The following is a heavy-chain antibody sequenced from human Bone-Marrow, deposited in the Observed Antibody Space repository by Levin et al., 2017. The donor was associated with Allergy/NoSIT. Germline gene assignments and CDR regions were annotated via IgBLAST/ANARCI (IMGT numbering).Heavy chain of an antibody. D-gene: IGHD6-25*01. Sequence: GESLKISCAASGFTFSSYAMSWVRQAPGKGLEWVSAISGSGGSTYYADSVKGRFTISRDNSKNTLYLQMNSLRAEDTAVYYCAKGSSGGYDYWGQGTLVTVSS. CDR1: GFTFSSYA. CDR2: ISGSGGST. V-gene: IGHV3-23*01. J-gene: IGHJ4*02. CDR3: AKGSSGGYDY.